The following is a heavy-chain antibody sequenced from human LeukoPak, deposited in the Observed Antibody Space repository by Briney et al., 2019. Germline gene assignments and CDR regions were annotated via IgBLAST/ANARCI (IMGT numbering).Heavy chain of an antibody. Sequence: GASVKVSCEVSGYTLTELSMHWVRQAPGKGLEWMGGFDPEDGETIYAQKFQGRVTMTEDTSTDTAYMELSSLRSEDTAVYYCATDIVVVPAALFQHWGQGTLVTVSS. V-gene: IGHV1-24*01. CDR3: ATDIVVVPAALFQH. D-gene: IGHD2-2*01. CDR2: FDPEDGET. J-gene: IGHJ1*01. CDR1: GYTLTELS.